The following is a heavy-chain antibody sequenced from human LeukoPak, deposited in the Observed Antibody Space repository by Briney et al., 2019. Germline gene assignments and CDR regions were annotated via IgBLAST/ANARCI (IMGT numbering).Heavy chain of an antibody. CDR3: AGLSMTTVTENWFDP. V-gene: IGHV3-7*05. Sequence: TGGSLRLSCAASGFTFSNYWMNWVRQAPGKGLEWVANIRQDGSEKYYVDSVKGRFTISRDNAKNSLYLQMNSLRAEDTAVYYCAGLSMTTVTENWFDPWGQGTLVTVSS. J-gene: IGHJ5*02. D-gene: IGHD4-11*01. CDR1: GFTFSNYW. CDR2: IRQDGSEK.